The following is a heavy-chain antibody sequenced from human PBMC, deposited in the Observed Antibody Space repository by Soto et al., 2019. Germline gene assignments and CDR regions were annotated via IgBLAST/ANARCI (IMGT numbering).Heavy chain of an antibody. Sequence: GGSLRLSCAPAGFTFIKYVMSCVREAPGKGLEWVSAVSGSGGSTYYADSVKGRFTVSRDNSRNTLYLQMNSLRAEDTAVYYCAKSSTWYSEIDYWGQGTLVTVSS. V-gene: IGHV3-23*01. CDR2: VSGSGGST. CDR1: GFTFIKYV. D-gene: IGHD6-13*01. J-gene: IGHJ4*02. CDR3: AKSSTWYSEIDY.